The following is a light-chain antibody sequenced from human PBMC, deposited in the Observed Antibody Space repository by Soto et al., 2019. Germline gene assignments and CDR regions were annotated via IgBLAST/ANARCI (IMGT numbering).Light chain of an antibody. Sequence: DIQMTQSPSTLSASVGDRVTITCRATQTISSWLAWYQQKPGKAPKLLIYKASSLESGVPSRFSGSGSGTEFTLTSSSLQPEYFATYYGQQYNSYWTFGQGTKVEIK. CDR1: QTISSW. V-gene: IGKV1-5*03. J-gene: IGKJ1*01. CDR2: KAS. CDR3: QQYNSYWT.